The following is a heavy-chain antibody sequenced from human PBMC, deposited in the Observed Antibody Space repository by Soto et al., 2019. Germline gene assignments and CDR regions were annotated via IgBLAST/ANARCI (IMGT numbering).Heavy chain of an antibody. CDR3: ARAVSSGWYTLYFQH. Sequence: GAPVKVSCKASGYTFTGYYMHWVRQAPGQGLEWMGWINPNSGGTNYAQKFQGRVTMTRDTSISTAYMELSRLRSDDTAVYYCARAVSSGWYTLYFQHWGQGTLVTVSS. CDR1: GYTFTGYY. V-gene: IGHV1-2*02. D-gene: IGHD6-19*01. J-gene: IGHJ1*01. CDR2: INPNSGGT.